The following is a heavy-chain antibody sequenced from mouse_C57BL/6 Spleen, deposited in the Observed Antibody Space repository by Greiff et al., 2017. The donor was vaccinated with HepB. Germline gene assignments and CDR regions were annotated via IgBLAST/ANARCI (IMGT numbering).Heavy chain of an antibody. V-gene: IGHV1-26*01. Sequence: EVQLQQSGPELVKPGASVKISCKASGYTFTDYYMNWVKQSHGKSLEWIGDINPNNGGTSYNQKFKGKATLTVDKSSSTAYMELRSLTSEDSAVYYCARSYYGSPWYCDVWGTGTTVTVSS. D-gene: IGHD1-1*01. CDR2: INPNNGGT. CDR3: ARSYYGSPWYCDV. J-gene: IGHJ1*03. CDR1: GYTFTDYY.